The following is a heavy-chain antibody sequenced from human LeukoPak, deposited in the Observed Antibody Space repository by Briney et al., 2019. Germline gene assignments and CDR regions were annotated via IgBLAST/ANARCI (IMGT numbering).Heavy chain of an antibody. J-gene: IGHJ6*02. Sequence: GRSLRLSCTASGFTFGDYAMSWVRQAPGKGLEWVGFIRSKAYGGTTEYAASVKGRFTISRDDSKSIAYLQMNSLKTEDTAVYYCTRVRELLYYYYGVDVWGQGTTVTVSS. CDR2: IRSKAYGGTT. D-gene: IGHD1-26*01. V-gene: IGHV3-49*04. CDR3: TRVRELLYYYYGVDV. CDR1: GFTFGDYA.